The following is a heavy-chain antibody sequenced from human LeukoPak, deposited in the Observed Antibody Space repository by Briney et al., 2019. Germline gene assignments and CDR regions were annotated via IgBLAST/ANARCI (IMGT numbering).Heavy chain of an antibody. V-gene: IGHV3-21*01. J-gene: IGHJ5*02. Sequence: GGSLRLSCAASGFTFSSYSMIWVRQAPGKGLEWVSSISSSSSYIYYADSVKGRFTISRDNARNSLYLQMNGLRAEDTAVYYCARDHQAAEYSSSWYDWFDPWGQGTLVTVSS. CDR2: ISSSSSYI. CDR3: ARDHQAAEYSSSWYDWFDP. D-gene: IGHD6-13*01. CDR1: GFTFSSYS.